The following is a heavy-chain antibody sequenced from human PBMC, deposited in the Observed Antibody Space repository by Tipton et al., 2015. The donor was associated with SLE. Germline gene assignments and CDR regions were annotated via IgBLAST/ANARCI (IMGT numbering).Heavy chain of an antibody. V-gene: IGHV4-39*01. J-gene: IGHJ4*02. CDR3: ARGVTIFGLGY. Sequence: TLSLTCTVSGGSISSSSYYWGWIRQPPGKGLEWIGSIYYSGSTYYNPSLKSRVTISVDTSKNQFSLKLSSVTAADTAVYYCARGVTIFGLGYWGQGTLVTVSS. D-gene: IGHD3-3*01. CDR2: IYYSGST. CDR1: GGSISSSSYY.